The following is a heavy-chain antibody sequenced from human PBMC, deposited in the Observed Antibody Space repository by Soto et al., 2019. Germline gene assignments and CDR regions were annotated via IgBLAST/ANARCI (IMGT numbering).Heavy chain of an antibody. J-gene: IGHJ4*02. Sequence: SETLSLTCTVSGGSISSGDYYWSWIRQPPGKGLEWIGYVYYSGSTYYNPSLKSRVTISVDTSKNQFSLKLSSVTAADTAVYYCARAGGGYFDDYWGQGTLVTVSS. D-gene: IGHD3-9*01. CDR1: GGSISSGDYY. CDR3: ARAGGGYFDDY. V-gene: IGHV4-30-4*01. CDR2: VYYSGST.